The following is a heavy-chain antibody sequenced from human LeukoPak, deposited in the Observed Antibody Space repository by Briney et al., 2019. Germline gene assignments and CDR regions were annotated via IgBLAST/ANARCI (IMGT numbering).Heavy chain of an antibody. CDR1: GFTFSTYF. Sequence: PGGSLRLSCAASGFTFSTYFMHWVRQAPGKGLVWVSRIKTDGSSPNYADSVKGRFTISRGNAKNTLFLQMNSLRAEDTAVYYCVRDLDFKLDYWGQGILVTVSS. CDR2: IKTDGSSP. CDR3: VRDLDFKLDY. V-gene: IGHV3-74*01. J-gene: IGHJ4*02.